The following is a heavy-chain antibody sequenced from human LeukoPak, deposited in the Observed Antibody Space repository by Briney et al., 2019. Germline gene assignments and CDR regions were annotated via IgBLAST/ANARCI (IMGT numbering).Heavy chain of an antibody. CDR3: ARMYYDFWSGYNRFDP. Sequence: PSETLSLTCAVYGGSFSGYYWSWIRQPPGKGLEWIGYIYYSGSTYYNPSLKSRVTISVDTSKNQFSLKLSSVTAADTAVYYCARMYYDFWSGYNRFDPWGQGTLVTVSS. D-gene: IGHD3-3*01. CDR1: GGSFSGYY. CDR2: IYYSGST. J-gene: IGHJ5*02. V-gene: IGHV4-30-4*08.